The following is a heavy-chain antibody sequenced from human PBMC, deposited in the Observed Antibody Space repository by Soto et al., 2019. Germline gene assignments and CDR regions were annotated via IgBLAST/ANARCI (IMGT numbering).Heavy chain of an antibody. CDR3: ARVPYCSSTSCFDYYFDY. V-gene: IGHV1-46*03. CDR2: IDPSGGVT. D-gene: IGHD2-2*01. Sequence: GASVKVSCKASGYTFTKFHIHWVRQAPGQGLEWMGMIDPSGGVTSDAQKFQGRVTMTRDTSTSTVYMELSSLRSEDTAVYYCARVPYCSSTSCFDYYFDYWGQGTLVTVSS. J-gene: IGHJ4*02. CDR1: GYTFTKFH.